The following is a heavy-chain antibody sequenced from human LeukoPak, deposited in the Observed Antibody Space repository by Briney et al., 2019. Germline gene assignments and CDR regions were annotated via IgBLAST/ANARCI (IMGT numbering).Heavy chain of an antibody. CDR3: ARAGIAAAGTKRGVKYFQH. Sequence: AETLSLTCAVYGGSFSGYYWSWIRQPPGKGLEWIGEINHSGSTNYNPSLKSRVTISVDTSKNQFSLKLSSVTAADTAVYYCARAGIAAAGTKRGVKYFQHWGQGTLVTVSS. CDR1: GGSFSGYY. D-gene: IGHD6-13*01. V-gene: IGHV4-34*01. CDR2: INHSGST. J-gene: IGHJ1*01.